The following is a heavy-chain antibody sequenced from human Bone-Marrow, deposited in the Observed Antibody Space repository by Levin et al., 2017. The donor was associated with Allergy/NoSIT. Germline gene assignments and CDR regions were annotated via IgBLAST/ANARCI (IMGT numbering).Heavy chain of an antibody. Sequence: QAGGSLRLSCAASGFTFSSQAMYWVREAPGKGLEWVSTITGDGGRAYYADSVKGRFTISRDNSKNTVFLQMNSLRVEDTAIYHCAKKPMGAIYYYDSWGQGTLVTVSS. V-gene: IGHV3-23*01. CDR2: ITGDGGRA. J-gene: IGHJ4*02. CDR1: GFTFSSQA. CDR3: AKKPMGAIYYYDS. D-gene: IGHD4/OR15-4a*01.